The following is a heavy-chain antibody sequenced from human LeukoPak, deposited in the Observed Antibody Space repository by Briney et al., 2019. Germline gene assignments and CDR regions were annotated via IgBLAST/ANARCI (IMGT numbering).Heavy chain of an antibody. Sequence: ASVKVSCKASGYTFTSYYMHWVRQAPGQGLEWMGLINPSGGSTSYAQKFQGRVTMTRDTSTSTVYMELSSLRSEDTAVYYCARVERTYDYGGNSQLLDYWGQGTLVTVSS. CDR2: INPSGGST. J-gene: IGHJ4*02. CDR1: GYTFTSYY. CDR3: ARVERTYDYGGNSQLLDY. D-gene: IGHD4-23*01. V-gene: IGHV1-46*01.